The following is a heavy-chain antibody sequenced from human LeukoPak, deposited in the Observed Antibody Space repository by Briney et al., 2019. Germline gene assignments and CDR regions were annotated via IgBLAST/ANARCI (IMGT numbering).Heavy chain of an antibody. CDR2: ISAYNGNT. CDR1: GHTSTSYG. J-gene: IGHJ4*02. D-gene: IGHD3-22*01. V-gene: IGHV1-18*01. Sequence: ASVKVSCKASGHTSTSYGISWVRQAPGQGLEWMGWISAYNGNTNYAQKLQGRVTMTTDTSTSTAYMELRSLRSDDTAVYYCARVWDYDSSGYYPDYWGQGTLVTVSS. CDR3: ARVWDYDSSGYYPDY.